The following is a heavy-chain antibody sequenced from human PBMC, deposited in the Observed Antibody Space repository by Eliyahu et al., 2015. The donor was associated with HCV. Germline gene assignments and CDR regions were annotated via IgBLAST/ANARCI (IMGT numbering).Heavy chain of an antibody. V-gene: IGHV4-34*01. CDR2: INHSGST. J-gene: IGHJ4*02. Sequence: QVQLQQWGAGLLKPSETLSLTCANPPGKGLEWIGEINHSGSTNYNPSLKSRVTISVDTSKNQFSLKLSSVTAADTAVYYCARGRAAAGSRQVDYWGQGTLVTVSS. D-gene: IGHD6-13*01. CDR3: ARGRAAAGSRQVDY.